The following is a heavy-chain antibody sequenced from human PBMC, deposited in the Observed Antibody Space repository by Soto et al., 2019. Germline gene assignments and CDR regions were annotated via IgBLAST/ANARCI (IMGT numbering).Heavy chain of an antibody. J-gene: IGHJ5*02. D-gene: IGHD3-10*01. CDR3: ARGGRKGWFDP. CDR2: INPFNGNT. Sequence: VHLVQSGAELKKPGASVKVSCKTSGYTFTSYGITWMRQAPGQGLAWMGWINPFNGNTNSAQKLQGRVTMTTDTSTSTAYMELRSLRSDDTAVYYCARGGRKGWFDPWGQGTLVTVSS. V-gene: IGHV1-18*01. CDR1: GYTFTSYG.